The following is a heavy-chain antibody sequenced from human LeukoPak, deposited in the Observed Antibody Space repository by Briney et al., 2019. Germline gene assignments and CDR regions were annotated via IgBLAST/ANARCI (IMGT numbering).Heavy chain of an antibody. J-gene: IGHJ4*02. V-gene: IGHV3-7*01. CDR2: IKQDGSEK. CDR3: ARDYYDFWSGLDY. CDR1: GFTFSSYW. Sequence: PGGSLRLSCAASGFTFSSYWMSRVRQAPGKGLEWVANIKQDGSEKYYVDSVKGRFTISRDNAKNSLYLQMNSLRAEDTAVYYCARDYYDFWSGLDYWGQGTLVTVSS. D-gene: IGHD3-3*01.